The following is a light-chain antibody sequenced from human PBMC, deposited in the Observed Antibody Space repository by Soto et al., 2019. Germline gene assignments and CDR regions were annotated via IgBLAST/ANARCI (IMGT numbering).Light chain of an antibody. J-gene: IGLJ1*01. Sequence: QSALTQPASVSGSLGQSITISCTGTTSDVGGYNYVSWYQQHPGKAPILMIYEVTNRPSGVSNRFSGSKSGNTASLTISGLQVEEEAEYYCGSYTGRITYVFGTGTKVTVL. CDR3: GSYTGRITYV. V-gene: IGLV2-14*01. CDR1: TSDVGGYNY. CDR2: EVT.